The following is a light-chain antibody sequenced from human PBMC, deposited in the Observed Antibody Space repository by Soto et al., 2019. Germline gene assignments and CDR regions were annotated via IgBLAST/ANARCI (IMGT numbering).Light chain of an antibody. CDR1: SSNIGAGYD. CDR2: VNT. J-gene: IGLJ2*01. V-gene: IGLV1-40*01. Sequence: QSVLTQPPSVSGAPGQRVTISCTGSSSNIGAGYDVHWYQQFPGTAPKLLIYVNTNRPSGVPDRFSGSKSGTSASLAITGLQAEDEADYYCQSYDSSLSGVVFGGGTKL. CDR3: QSYDSSLSGVV.